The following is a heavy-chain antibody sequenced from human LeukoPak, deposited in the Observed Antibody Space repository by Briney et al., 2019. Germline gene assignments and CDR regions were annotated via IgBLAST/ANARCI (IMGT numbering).Heavy chain of an antibody. CDR2: IIPIFGTA. J-gene: IGHJ3*02. V-gene: IGHV1-69*05. CDR1: GGTFSSYA. Sequence: GASVKVSGKASGGTFSSYAISWVRQAPGQGLEWMGRIIPIFGTANYAQKFQGRVTITTDESTSTAYMELSSLRSEDTAVYYCASSGGDYDFWSGYYSGPGAFDIWGQGTMVTVSS. CDR3: ASSGGDYDFWSGYYSGPGAFDI. D-gene: IGHD3-3*01.